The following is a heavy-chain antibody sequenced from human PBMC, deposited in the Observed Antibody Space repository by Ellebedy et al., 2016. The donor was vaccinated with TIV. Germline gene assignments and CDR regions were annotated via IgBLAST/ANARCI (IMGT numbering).Heavy chain of an antibody. V-gene: IGHV5-51*01. CDR1: GYSFTSYW. J-gene: IGHJ4*02. CDR3: ARVYSYGRDF. CDR2: IYPDDIET. D-gene: IGHD5-18*01. Sequence: GESLKISXKASGYSFTSYWIGWVRQIPGKGLEWMGSIYPDDIETKYSPSFQGQVTISADKSVTTAYLQWSNLPASDTAMYYCARVYSYGRDFWGPGTLVTVSP.